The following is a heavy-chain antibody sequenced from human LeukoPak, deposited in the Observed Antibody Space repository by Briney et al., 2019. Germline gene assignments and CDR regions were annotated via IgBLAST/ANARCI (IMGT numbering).Heavy chain of an antibody. J-gene: IGHJ4*02. Sequence: SVKVSCKASGGTFSSYAISWLRQATGQGLEWIGGIIPIFGTANYAQKFQGRVTITADESTSTAYMELSSLRSEDTAVYYCARDLEGGPQVPLWGQGTLVTVSS. CDR1: GGTFSSYA. D-gene: IGHD1-1*01. CDR3: ARDLEGGPQVPL. CDR2: IIPIFGTA. V-gene: IGHV1-69*13.